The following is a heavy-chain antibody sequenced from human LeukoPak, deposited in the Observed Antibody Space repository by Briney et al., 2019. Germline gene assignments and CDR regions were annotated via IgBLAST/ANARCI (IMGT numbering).Heavy chain of an antibody. J-gene: IGHJ5*01. CDR2: INHSGST. D-gene: IGHD6-13*01. CDR1: GGSISSYY. V-gene: IGHV4-34*01. CDR3: ARALQGSSWSAWFDS. Sequence: SETLSLTCTVSGGSISSYYWSWIRQPPGKGLEWIGEINHSGSTNYNPSLKSRVTISVDTSKNQFSLDLSSVTAADTAVYYCARALQGSSWSAWFDSWGQGTLVTVSS.